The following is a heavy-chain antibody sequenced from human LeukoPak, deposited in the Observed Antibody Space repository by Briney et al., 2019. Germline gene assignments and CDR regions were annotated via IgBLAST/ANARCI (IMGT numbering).Heavy chain of an antibody. CDR1: GGSISTTSYH. CDR2: ISYSGSI. CDR3: ARGSAITMIRSHMDV. Sequence: PSETLSLTCAVSGGSISTTSYHWGWIRQPPGKGLEWIGTISYSGSINYNPPLKSRVTISVDTSKNQFSLKLSSVTAADTAMYYCARGSAITMIRSHMDVWGKGTTVTISS. J-gene: IGHJ6*03. D-gene: IGHD3-10*01. V-gene: IGHV4-39*07.